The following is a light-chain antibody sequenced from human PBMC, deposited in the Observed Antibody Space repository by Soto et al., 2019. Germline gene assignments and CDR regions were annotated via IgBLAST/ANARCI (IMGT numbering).Light chain of an antibody. CDR3: AAWDDSLNGQVV. J-gene: IGLJ2*01. CDR2: NNN. V-gene: IGLV1-44*01. Sequence: QSVLTQPPSASGTPGQRVTISCSGSSSNIGSNTVNWYQQLPDTAPQLLIFNNNQRPSGVPDRFSGSKSGTSASLAISGLQSDDEADYYCAAWDDSLNGQVVFGGGTKVTVL. CDR1: SSNIGSNT.